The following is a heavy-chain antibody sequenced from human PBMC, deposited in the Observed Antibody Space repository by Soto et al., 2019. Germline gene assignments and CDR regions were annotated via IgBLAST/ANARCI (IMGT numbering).Heavy chain of an antibody. CDR3: ARDFRGGYIVGDY. J-gene: IGHJ4*02. V-gene: IGHV3-30-3*01. CDR2: IXXDGGNK. Sequence: QVQLVESGGGVVQPGRSLRLSCTASGFTFSSYAMHWVRQAPGKGLXXVTVIXXDGGNKYYADTVKGRFTITEDKSTTTLYLKMISLRAKDADEYYCARDFRGGYIVGDYWGQGTLVTVSS. CDR1: GFTFSSYA. D-gene: IGHD6-19*01.